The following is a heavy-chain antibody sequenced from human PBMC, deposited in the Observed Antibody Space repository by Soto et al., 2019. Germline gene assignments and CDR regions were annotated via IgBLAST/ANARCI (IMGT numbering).Heavy chain of an antibody. CDR1: GYTFASYG. CDR3: TSGPHYYESGGRSCSTAY. CDR2: ISAYNSNT. V-gene: IGHV1-18*04. D-gene: IGHD3-10*01. J-gene: IGHJ4*02. Sequence: GASVKVSCKASGYTFASYGITWVRQAPRQGLEWMGWISAYNSNTNYAQKLQGRVTMTTDTSTRTAYMELRSLRSDDTAVYYCTSGPHYYESGGRSCSTAYWGQGTLVTVS.